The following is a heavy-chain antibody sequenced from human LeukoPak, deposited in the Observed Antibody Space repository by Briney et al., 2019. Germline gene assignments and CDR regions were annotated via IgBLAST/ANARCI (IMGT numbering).Heavy chain of an antibody. CDR1: GFTLGDYA. Sequence: GGSLRLSCTASGFTLGDYAMSWVRQAPGEGLEWVSLLDSGGSAFYADSMKGRFTISRDNSKNTLYLQMNSLRVEDTAVYYCATGRIQFAYWGHGTLVTVSS. CDR3: ATGRIQFAY. J-gene: IGHJ4*01. V-gene: IGHV3-53*01. CDR2: LDSGGSA. D-gene: IGHD5-18*01.